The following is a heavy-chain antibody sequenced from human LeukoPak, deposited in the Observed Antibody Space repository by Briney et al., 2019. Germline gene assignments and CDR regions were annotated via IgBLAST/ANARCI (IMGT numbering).Heavy chain of an antibody. CDR3: ARRLDY. Sequence: GGSLRLSCAASGFTFSNYGMSWVRQAPGKGLEWVSVIYSGGSTYYADSVKGRFTISRDNSKNTLYLQMNSLRAEDTAVYYCARRLDYWGQGTLVTVSS. CDR2: IYSGGST. CDR1: GFTFSNYG. V-gene: IGHV3-53*01. J-gene: IGHJ4*02.